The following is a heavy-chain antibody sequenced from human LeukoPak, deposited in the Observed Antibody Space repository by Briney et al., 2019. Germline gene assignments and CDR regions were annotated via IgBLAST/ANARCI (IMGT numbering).Heavy chain of an antibody. V-gene: IGHV1-8*02. CDR2: MNPNSGNT. CDR1: GYTFISYG. CDR3: ARTFLVRGVMGIDY. D-gene: IGHD3-10*01. Sequence: ASVKVSCKASGYTFISYGISWVRQAPGQGLEWMGWMNPNSGNTGYAQKFQGRVTMTRNTSISTAYMELSGLRSEDTAVYYCARTFLVRGVMGIDYWGQGTLVTVSS. J-gene: IGHJ4*02.